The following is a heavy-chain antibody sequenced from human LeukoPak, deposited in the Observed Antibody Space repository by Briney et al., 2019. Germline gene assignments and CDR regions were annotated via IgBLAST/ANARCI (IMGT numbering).Heavy chain of an antibody. Sequence: GGSLRLSCAASGFTFSSYAMSWVRQAPGKGLEWVSAIGGSGGSTYYADSVKGRFTISRDNSKNTLYLQMNNLRAEDTAVYYCAKMLSAMVNSLFDYWGQGTLVTVSS. CDR3: AKMLSAMVNSLFDY. CDR1: GFTFSSYA. CDR2: IGGSGGST. J-gene: IGHJ4*02. V-gene: IGHV3-23*01. D-gene: IGHD5-18*01.